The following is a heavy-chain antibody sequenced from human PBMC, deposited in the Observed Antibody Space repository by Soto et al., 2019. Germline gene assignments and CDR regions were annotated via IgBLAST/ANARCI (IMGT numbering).Heavy chain of an antibody. J-gene: IGHJ5*02. V-gene: IGHV4-4*07. CDR1: GGSISSYY. D-gene: IGHD3-16*02. CDR2: IYTSGST. Sequence: QVQLQESGPGLVKPSETLSLTCTVSGGSISSYYWSWIRQPAGKGLEWIGRIYTSGSTNYNPSLKSRVTMSVDTSKNQFALKLSSVTAADTAVYYCARDAPISDYVWGSYPPYNWFDPWGQGTLVTVSS. CDR3: ARDAPISDYVWGSYPPYNWFDP.